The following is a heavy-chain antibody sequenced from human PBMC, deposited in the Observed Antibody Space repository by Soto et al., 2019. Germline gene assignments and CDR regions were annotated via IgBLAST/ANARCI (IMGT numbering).Heavy chain of an antibody. Sequence: SETLSLTCTVSGGSISSYYWSWIRQPPGKGLEWIGYIYYSGSTNYNPSLKSRVTISVDTSKNQFSLKLSSVTAADTAVYFCARGDPYDYIWGSYRFSAVPFDYWGQGTLVTVSS. CDR3: ARGDPYDYIWGSYRFSAVPFDY. D-gene: IGHD3-16*02. CDR1: GGSISSYY. J-gene: IGHJ4*02. CDR2: IYYSGST. V-gene: IGHV4-59*08.